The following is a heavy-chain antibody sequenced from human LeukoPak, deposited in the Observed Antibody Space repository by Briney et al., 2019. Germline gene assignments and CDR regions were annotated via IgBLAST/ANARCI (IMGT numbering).Heavy chain of an antibody. V-gene: IGHV4-39*01. CDR1: GGSISSSSYY. J-gene: IGHJ4*02. CDR3: ARVLLWFGESYRTFDH. CDR2: IYYSGST. D-gene: IGHD3-10*01. Sequence: SETLSLTCTVSGGSISSSSYYWGWIRQPPGKGLEWIGSIYYSGSTYYNPSLKSRVTISVDTSKNQFSLKLSSVTAADTAVYYCARVLLWFGESYRTFDHWGQGTLVTVSS.